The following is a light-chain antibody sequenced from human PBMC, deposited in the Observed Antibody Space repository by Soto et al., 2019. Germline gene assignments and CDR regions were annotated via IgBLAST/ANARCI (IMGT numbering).Light chain of an antibody. V-gene: IGKV1-39*01. CDR3: QQSYTTPWT. Sequence: DIQMTQSPSSLSASVGDRVTITCRASQSITSYLNWYQQKPGKAPQLLIYAASSWQSGVPSRFSGSGSGTDFTLTISSLQPEDFANYFCQQSYTTPWTFGQGTKVEVK. J-gene: IGKJ1*01. CDR2: AAS. CDR1: QSITSY.